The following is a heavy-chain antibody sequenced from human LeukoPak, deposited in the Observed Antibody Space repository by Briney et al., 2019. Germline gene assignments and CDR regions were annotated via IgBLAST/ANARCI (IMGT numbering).Heavy chain of an antibody. CDR3: ARASSPRSFSAADY. D-gene: IGHD3-9*01. Sequence: ASVKVSCKASGYTFTSYGISWVRQAPGQGLEWMGWISAYNGNTNYAQKLQGRVIMTTDTSTSTAYMELRSLRYDDTAVYYCARASSPRSFSAADYWGQGTLVTVSS. V-gene: IGHV1-18*01. J-gene: IGHJ4*02. CDR1: GYTFTSYG. CDR2: ISAYNGNT.